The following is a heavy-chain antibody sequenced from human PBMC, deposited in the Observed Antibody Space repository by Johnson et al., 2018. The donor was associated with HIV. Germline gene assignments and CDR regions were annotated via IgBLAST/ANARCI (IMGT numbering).Heavy chain of an antibody. CDR1: GFSFDDYG. CDR2: ISWNSGSI. V-gene: IGHV3-20*04. J-gene: IGHJ3*02. D-gene: IGHD1-26*01. Sequence: VQLVESGGGVVQPGRSLRLSCEGSGFSFDDYGMSWVRQAPGKGLEWVSGISWNSGSIGYADSVKGRFTISRAHAKNSLYLQMNSLRAEDTAVYYCARAPVIFRSGSYYGDRAFDIGGQGTMVTVSS. CDR3: ARAPVIFRSGSYYGDRAFDI.